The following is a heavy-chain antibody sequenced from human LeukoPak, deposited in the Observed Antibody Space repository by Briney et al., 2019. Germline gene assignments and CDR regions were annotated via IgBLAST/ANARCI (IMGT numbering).Heavy chain of an antibody. V-gene: IGHV4-34*01. CDR3: ARGEWLRSWFGY. J-gene: IGHJ4*02. D-gene: IGHD5-12*01. CDR2: INHSGST. CDR1: GGSFSGYY. Sequence: SETLSLACAVYGGSFSGYYWSWIRQPPGKGLEWIGEINHSGSTNYNPSLKSRVTISVDTSKNQFSLKLSSVTAADTAVYYCARGEWLRSWFGYWGQGTLVTVSS.